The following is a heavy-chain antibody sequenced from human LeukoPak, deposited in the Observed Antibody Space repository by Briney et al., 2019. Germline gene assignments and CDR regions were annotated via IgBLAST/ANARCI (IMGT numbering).Heavy chain of an antibody. Sequence: SETLSLTCAVYGGSFSGYYWSWIRQPPGKGLEWIGEINHSGSTNYNPSLKSRVTISVDTSKNQFSLKLSSVTAADTAVYYCAREAVLRYFDWLLPYYFDYWGQETLVTVSS. J-gene: IGHJ4*02. CDR3: AREAVLRYFDWLLPYYFDY. CDR1: GGSFSGYY. V-gene: IGHV4-34*01. CDR2: INHSGST. D-gene: IGHD3-9*01.